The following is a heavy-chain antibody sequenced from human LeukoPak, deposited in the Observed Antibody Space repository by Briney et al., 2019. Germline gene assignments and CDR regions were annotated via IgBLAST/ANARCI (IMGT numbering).Heavy chain of an antibody. Sequence: SETLSLTCTVSGGSISSYCWSWIRQPPGKGLEWIGHIRYSGSTNYNPSLKSRVTISVDTSKNQFSLKLSSVTAADTAVYYCARAPTVLVGYCSSSSCQADYWGQGTLVTVSS. CDR3: ARAPTVLVGYCSSSSCQADY. V-gene: IGHV4-59*01. D-gene: IGHD2-2*01. CDR2: IRYSGST. J-gene: IGHJ4*02. CDR1: GGSISSYC.